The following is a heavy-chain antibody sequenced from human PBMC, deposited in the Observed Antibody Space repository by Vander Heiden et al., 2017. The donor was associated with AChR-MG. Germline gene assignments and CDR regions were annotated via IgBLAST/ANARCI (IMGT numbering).Heavy chain of an antibody. CDR2: VYYRGTT. Sequence: QLQLQESGPGLVKPSATLSLTCTASGCSISSSSYYGGWCRQPPGKGLEWMGNVYYRGTTNYNPSLKSRVIISVDTSKNQFSLSLSSVTAADTAVYYCAREGANSGSGDYWGQGTLVTVSS. CDR1: GCSISSSSYY. D-gene: IGHD1-26*01. CDR3: AREGANSGSGDY. J-gene: IGHJ4*02. V-gene: IGHV4-39*02.